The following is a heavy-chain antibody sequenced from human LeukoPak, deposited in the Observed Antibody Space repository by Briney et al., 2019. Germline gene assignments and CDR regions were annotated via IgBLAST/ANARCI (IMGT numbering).Heavy chain of an antibody. V-gene: IGHV4-31*03. Sequence: SETLSLTCTVSGGSISSGGYYWSWVRQHPGKGLEWIGYIYYSGSTYYNPSLKSRVTISVDTSKNQFSLKLSSVTAADTAVYYCARDRGRSGYFDYWGQGTLVTVSS. CDR3: ARDRGRSGYFDY. D-gene: IGHD3-10*01. CDR1: GGSISSGGYY. CDR2: IYYSGST. J-gene: IGHJ4*02.